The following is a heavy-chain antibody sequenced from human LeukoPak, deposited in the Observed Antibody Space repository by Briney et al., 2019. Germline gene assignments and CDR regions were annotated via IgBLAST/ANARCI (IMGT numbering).Heavy chain of an antibody. V-gene: IGHV3-21*01. CDR2: ISSSSSYI. J-gene: IGHJ4*02. D-gene: IGHD6-13*01. CDR3: ARDRGHSRFDY. Sequence: GGSLRLSCAASGFTFDEYGMHWVRQAPGKGLEWVALISSSSSYIYYADSVKGRFTICRENAKNSLYLQMHSLRAEDTAVYYCARDRGHSRFDYWGQGTLVNVPS. CDR1: GFTFDEYG.